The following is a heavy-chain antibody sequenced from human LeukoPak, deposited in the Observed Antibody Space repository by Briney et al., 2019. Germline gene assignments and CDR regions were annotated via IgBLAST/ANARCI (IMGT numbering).Heavy chain of an antibody. J-gene: IGHJ5*02. Sequence: SETLSLTCTVSGGSISSYYWSWIRQPPGKGLEWIGYIYYSGSTNYNPSLKSRVTISVDTSKNQFSLKLSSVIAADTAVYYCARVSGVAATNWFDPWGQGTLVTVSS. CDR2: IYYSGST. D-gene: IGHD2-15*01. CDR1: GGSISSYY. CDR3: ARVSGVAATNWFDP. V-gene: IGHV4-59*01.